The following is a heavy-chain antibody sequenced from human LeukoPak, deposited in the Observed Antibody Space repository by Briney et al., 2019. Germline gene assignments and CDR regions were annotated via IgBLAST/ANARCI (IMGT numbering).Heavy chain of an antibody. Sequence: ASVKVSCKASGYTFTGYYMHWVRQAPGQRLEWMGWINAGNGNATYTQKFQDRVTFTRDTSASTAYMDLSSLRSEDTAVYYCARVSSGWHGYLDYWGQGTPVTVSS. D-gene: IGHD6-25*01. J-gene: IGHJ4*02. CDR1: GYTFTGYY. CDR3: ARVSSGWHGYLDY. V-gene: IGHV1-3*01. CDR2: INAGNGNA.